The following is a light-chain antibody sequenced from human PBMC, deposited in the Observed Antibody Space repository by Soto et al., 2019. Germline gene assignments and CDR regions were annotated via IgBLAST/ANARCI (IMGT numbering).Light chain of an antibody. CDR3: CSYAGSCTPDV. J-gene: IGLJ1*01. CDR2: DVS. V-gene: IGLV2-11*01. Sequence: QPVLTQPRSVSGSPGQSVTISCTGTSSDVGGYNYVSWYQQHPGKAPKLMMYDVSKRPSGVPDRFSGSKSGNTASLTISGLQAEDEADYYCCSYAGSCTPDVFATGTKVTAL. CDR1: SSDVGGYNY.